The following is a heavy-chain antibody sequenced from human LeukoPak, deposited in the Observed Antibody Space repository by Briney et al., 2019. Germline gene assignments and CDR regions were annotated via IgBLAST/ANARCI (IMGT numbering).Heavy chain of an antibody. CDR3: ASQLLGGRDWFDP. D-gene: IGHD2-15*01. J-gene: IGHJ5*02. V-gene: IGHV4-59*08. Sequence: SETLSLTCTVSGGSISSYYWSWIRQPPGKGLEWFGYIYYSGSTNYNPSLKSRVTMSVDTCKNQLSLRLSSVTAADTAVYYCASQLLGGRDWFDPWGQGTLVTVSS. CDR1: GGSISSYY. CDR2: IYYSGST.